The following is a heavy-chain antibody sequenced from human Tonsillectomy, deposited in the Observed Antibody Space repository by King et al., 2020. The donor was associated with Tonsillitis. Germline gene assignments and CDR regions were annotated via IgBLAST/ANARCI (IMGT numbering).Heavy chain of an antibody. V-gene: IGHV4-39*01. D-gene: IGHD3-10*01. CDR3: AGGPHAFDI. CDR1: GGSINRRSYY. CDR2: VFYGGSA. Sequence: QLQLQESGPGLVKPSETLSLTCTVSGGSINRRSYYWGWMRQPPGKGLEWIGSVFYGGSAYYAPSLKSRVTISVDTSKNQFSLRLTSVTAVDSAVYFCAGGPHAFDIWGQGTMVTVSS. J-gene: IGHJ3*02.